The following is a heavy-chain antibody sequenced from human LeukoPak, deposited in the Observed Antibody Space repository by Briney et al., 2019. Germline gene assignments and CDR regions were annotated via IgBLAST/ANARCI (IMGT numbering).Heavy chain of an antibody. D-gene: IGHD4-17*01. J-gene: IGHJ6*02. CDR2: INTNTGNP. CDR3: ARDRHYGDTYYYYGMDV. V-gene: IGHV7-4-1*02. CDR1: GYTFTSYA. Sequence: ASVKVSCKASGYTFTSYAMNWVRQAPGQGLEWMGWINTNTGNPTYAQGFTGRFVFSLDTSVSTAYLQISSLKAEDTAVYYCARDRHYGDTYYYYGMDVWGQGTTVTVSS.